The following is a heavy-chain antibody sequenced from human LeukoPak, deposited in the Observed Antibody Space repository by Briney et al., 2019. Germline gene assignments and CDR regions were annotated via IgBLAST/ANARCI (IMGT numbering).Heavy chain of an antibody. CDR1: GFTFTTYW. D-gene: IGHD3-16*01. J-gene: IGHJ4*02. CDR3: ARTSPTSHFDF. CDR2: TNGDGSNS. Sequence: GGSLRLSCVASGFTFTTYWMHWVRQAPGKGLVWVSRTNGDGSNSNYADSVKGRFTISRDNARNTLYLQMNGLRAEDTALYYCARTSPTSHFDFWGQGTLVTVSS. V-gene: IGHV3-74*01.